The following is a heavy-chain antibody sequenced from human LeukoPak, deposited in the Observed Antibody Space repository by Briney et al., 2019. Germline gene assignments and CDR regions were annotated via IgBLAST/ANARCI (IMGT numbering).Heavy chain of an antibody. D-gene: IGHD3-3*01. CDR1: GFTLSTYS. CDR2: ISSSASYM. J-gene: IGHJ4*02. CDR3: AKDIGRGITIFGVAYDY. V-gene: IGHV3-21*01. Sequence: GGSLRLSCAASGFTLSTYSMNWVRQAAGKGLEWVSSISSSASYMYYADSVKGRFTISRDNAKNSLYLQMNSLRAEDTAVYYCAKDIGRGITIFGVAYDYWGQGTLVTVSS.